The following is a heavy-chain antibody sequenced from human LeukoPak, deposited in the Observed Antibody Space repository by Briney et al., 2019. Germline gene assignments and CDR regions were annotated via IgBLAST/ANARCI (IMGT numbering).Heavy chain of an antibody. CDR3: ARGSSSWEGDFDY. CDR2: IIPILGIA. Sequence: GASVKVSCKASGGTFSSYAISWVRQAPGQGLEWMGRIIPILGIANYAQKFQGRVTITADKSTSTAYMELSSLRSEDTAVYYWARGSSSWEGDFDYWGQGTLVTVSS. D-gene: IGHD6-13*01. CDR1: GGTFSSYA. V-gene: IGHV1-69*04. J-gene: IGHJ4*02.